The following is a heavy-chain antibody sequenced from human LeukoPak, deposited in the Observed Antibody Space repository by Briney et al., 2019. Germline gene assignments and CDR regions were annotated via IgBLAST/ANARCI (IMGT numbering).Heavy chain of an antibody. J-gene: IGHJ5*02. Sequence: ASVKVSCKASGYTFTSYDINWVRQATGQGLEWMGWMNPNSGNTGYAQKFQGRVTMTRNTSISTAYMELSSLRSEDTAVYYCARAGYSSGWYGRWYYDPPAHRFDPWGQGTLVTVSS. CDR2: MNPNSGNT. CDR1: GYTFTSYD. D-gene: IGHD6-19*01. CDR3: ARAGYSSGWYGRWYYDPPAHRFDP. V-gene: IGHV1-8*01.